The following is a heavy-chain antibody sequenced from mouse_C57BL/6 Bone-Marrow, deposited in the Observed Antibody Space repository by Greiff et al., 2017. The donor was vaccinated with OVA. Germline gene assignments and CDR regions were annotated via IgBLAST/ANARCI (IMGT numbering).Heavy chain of an antibody. J-gene: IGHJ4*01. Sequence: QVQLKQSGADLAKPGASVRLSCKASGYTLTSYWMHWVKQRPGQGLEWIGYINPSSGYTKYNQKFKDKATLTADKSSSTAYMQLSSLTYEDSAVYYCARVYYGSSYDYYAMDYWGQGTSVTVSS. CDR3: ARVYYGSSYDYYAMDY. V-gene: IGHV1-7*01. D-gene: IGHD1-1*01. CDR2: INPSSGYT. CDR1: GYTLTSYW.